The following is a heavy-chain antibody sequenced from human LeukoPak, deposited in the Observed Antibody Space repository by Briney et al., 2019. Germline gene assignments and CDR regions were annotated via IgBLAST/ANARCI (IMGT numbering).Heavy chain of an antibody. D-gene: IGHD4-17*01. CDR1: GGSISSSSYY. CDR3: ARWATVTYDNWFDP. J-gene: IGHJ5*02. V-gene: IGHV4-39*07. Sequence: PSETLSLTCTVSGGSISSSSYYWGWIRQPPGKGLEWIGSIYYSGSTYYNPSLKSLVTISVDTSKNQFSLKLSSVTAADTAVYYCARWATVTYDNWFDPWGQGTLVTVSS. CDR2: IYYSGST.